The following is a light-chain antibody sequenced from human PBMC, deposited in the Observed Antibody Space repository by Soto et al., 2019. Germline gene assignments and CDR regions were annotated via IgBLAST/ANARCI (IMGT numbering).Light chain of an antibody. CDR2: DVS. J-gene: IGLJ2*01. Sequence: QSALTQPRSVSGSPGQSVTISCTGTRSDVGDYKYVSWYQQHPGKVPKVMIYDVSKRPSGVPDRFSGSKSGNTASLTISGLQAEDEADYYCCSHAGSYTLIFGGGTKVTVL. CDR1: RSDVGDYKY. CDR3: CSHAGSYTLI. V-gene: IGLV2-11*01.